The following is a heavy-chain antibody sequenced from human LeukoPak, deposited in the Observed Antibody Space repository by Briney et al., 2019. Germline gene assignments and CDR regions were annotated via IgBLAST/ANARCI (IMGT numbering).Heavy chain of an antibody. J-gene: IGHJ4*02. CDR2: IYYSGST. D-gene: IGHD3-22*01. V-gene: IGHV4-31*03. CDR1: GGSISSGGYY. Sequence: SETLSLTCTVPGGSISSGGYYWSWIRQHPGKGLEWIGYIYYSGSTYYNPSLKSRVTISVDTSKNQFSLKLSSVTAADTAVYYCARDRQYYYDSSEYVWGQGTLVIVSS. CDR3: ARDRQYYYDSSEYV.